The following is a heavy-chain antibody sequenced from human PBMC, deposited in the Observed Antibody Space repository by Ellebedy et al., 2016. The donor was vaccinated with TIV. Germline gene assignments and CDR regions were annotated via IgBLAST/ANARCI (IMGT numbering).Heavy chain of an antibody. CDR3: ARGDDSSGYYYFDY. Sequence: MPSETLSLTCTVSGGSISSGDYYWSWIRQPPGKGLEWIGYIYYSGSTYYNPSLKSRVTISVDTSKNQFSLKLSSVTAADTAVYYCARGDDSSGYYYFDYWGQGTLVTVSS. D-gene: IGHD3-22*01. CDR2: IYYSGST. CDR1: GGSISSGDYY. J-gene: IGHJ4*02. V-gene: IGHV4-30-4*01.